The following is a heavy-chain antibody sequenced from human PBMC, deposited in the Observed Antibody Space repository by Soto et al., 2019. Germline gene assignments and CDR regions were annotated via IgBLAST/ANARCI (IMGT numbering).Heavy chain of an antibody. Sequence: QVQLVQSGAEVKKPGASVKVSCKASGYTFTSYAMHWVRQAPGQRLEWMGGINAGNGNTKYSQKFQGRVTITRDTSASTAYMELSSLRSEDTAVYYCATEPLRYFDWLPIDYWGQGTLVTVSS. CDR2: INAGNGNT. J-gene: IGHJ4*02. D-gene: IGHD3-9*01. CDR1: GYTFTSYA. CDR3: ATEPLRYFDWLPIDY. V-gene: IGHV1-3*01.